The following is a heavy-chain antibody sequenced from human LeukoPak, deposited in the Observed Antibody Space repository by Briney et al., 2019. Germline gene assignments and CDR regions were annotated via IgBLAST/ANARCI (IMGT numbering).Heavy chain of an antibody. Sequence: SETLSLTCTVSGGSISSYYWSWIRQPPGKGLEWIGYIYYSGSINYNPSLKSRVTISVDTSKNQFSLKLSSVTAADTAVYYCARRPYSSGWYAFDIWGQGTMVTVSS. V-gene: IGHV4-59*08. CDR3: ARRPYSSGWYAFDI. CDR2: IYYSGSI. CDR1: GGSISSYY. J-gene: IGHJ3*02. D-gene: IGHD6-19*01.